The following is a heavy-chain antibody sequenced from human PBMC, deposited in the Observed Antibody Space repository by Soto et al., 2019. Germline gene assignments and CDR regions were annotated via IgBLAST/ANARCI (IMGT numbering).Heavy chain of an antibody. CDR2: ISAYNGNT. CDR1: GYTFTSYG. Sequence: PGESLKISCKASGYTFTSYGISWVRQAPGQGLEWMGWISAYNGNTNYAQKLQGRVTMTTDTSTSTAYMELRSLRSDDTAVYYCARVPHFIAAAGLDYWGHGTLVTVSS. CDR3: ARVPHFIAAAGLDY. J-gene: IGHJ4*01. V-gene: IGHV1-18*01. D-gene: IGHD6-13*01.